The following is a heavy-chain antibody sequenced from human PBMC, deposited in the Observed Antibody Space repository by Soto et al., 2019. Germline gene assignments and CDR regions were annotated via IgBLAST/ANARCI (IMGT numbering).Heavy chain of an antibody. J-gene: IGHJ4*02. CDR1: GFTFSSYG. CDR3: ARDTQGSPGAFDY. CDR2: IWYDGSNK. V-gene: IGHV3-33*01. Sequence: GGSLRLSCAASGFTFSSYGMHWVRQAPGKGLEWVAVIWYDGSNKYYADSVKGRFTISRDNSKNTLYLQMNSLRAEDTAVYYCARDTQGSPGAFDYWGQGTLVTVSS. D-gene: IGHD2-15*01.